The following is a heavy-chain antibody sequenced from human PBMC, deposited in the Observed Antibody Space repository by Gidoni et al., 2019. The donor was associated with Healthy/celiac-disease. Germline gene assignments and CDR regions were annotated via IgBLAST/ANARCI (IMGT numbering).Heavy chain of an antibody. CDR3: ARGLIATRPFDD. D-gene: IGHD6-6*01. V-gene: IGHV4-34*01. J-gene: IGHJ4*02. Sequence: QVQLQQCGAGLLTPSATLSLTCTVYGGSFSDYFWNWIRQHPGKGLEWIGEINHSGNTNYNPSLKSRVTISVDMSKNQFSLKLSSVTAADTAVYYCARGLIATRPFDDWGQGTLVIVSS. CDR1: GGSFSDYF. CDR2: INHSGNT.